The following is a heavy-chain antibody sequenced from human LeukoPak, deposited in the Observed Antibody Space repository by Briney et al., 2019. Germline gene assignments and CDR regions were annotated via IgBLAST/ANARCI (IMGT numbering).Heavy chain of an antibody. V-gene: IGHV4-34*01. CDR3: AYSSGYYYPFDY. CDR2: INHSGST. D-gene: IGHD3-22*01. J-gene: IGHJ4*02. Sequence: SETLSLTCAVYGGSFSGYYWSWIRQPPGKGLEWIGEINHSGSTNYNPSLKSRVTISVGTSKNQFSLKLSSVTAADTAVYYCAYSSGYYYPFDYWGQGTLVTVSS. CDR1: GGSFSGYY.